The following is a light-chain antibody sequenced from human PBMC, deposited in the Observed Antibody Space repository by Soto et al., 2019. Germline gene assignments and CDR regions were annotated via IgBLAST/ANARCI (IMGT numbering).Light chain of an antibody. CDR1: QTVNTY. V-gene: IGKV1-39*01. CDR3: QQGYSNPWT. J-gene: IGKJ1*01. Sequence: DIQMTQSPSSLSASIGDRVTITCRASQTVNTYLHWYQQKPGKAPKLLIYAASNLQSGVPSRFSGSGSGTNYKLSLNSLQPEDFATYYCQQGYSNPWTFGQGTKVEIK. CDR2: AAS.